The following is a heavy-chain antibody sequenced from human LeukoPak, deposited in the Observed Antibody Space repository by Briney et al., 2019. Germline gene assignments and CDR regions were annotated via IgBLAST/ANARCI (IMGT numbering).Heavy chain of an antibody. Sequence: PSETLSLTCTVSGGSISSGSYYWSWIRQPAGKGLEWIGRIYTSGSTNYNPSLKSRVTISVDTSKNQFSLKVSSVTAADTAVYYCVRHCYASGSDPLCYFDYWGQGTLVTVSS. CDR3: VRHCYASGSDPLCYFDY. V-gene: IGHV4-61*02. CDR1: GGSISSGSYY. D-gene: IGHD3-10*01. J-gene: IGHJ4*02. CDR2: IYTSGST.